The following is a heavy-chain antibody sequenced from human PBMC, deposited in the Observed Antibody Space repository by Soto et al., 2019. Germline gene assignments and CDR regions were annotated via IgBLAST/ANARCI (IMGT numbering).Heavy chain of an antibody. CDR3: ARAGRQWLAKYYFDF. CDR2: MSYDGSTK. D-gene: IGHD6-19*01. V-gene: IGHV3-30-3*01. J-gene: IGHJ4*02. CDR1: GFTFSAYA. Sequence: QLQLVESGGCVVQPGGSLRLSCAASGFTFSAYAMHWVRQAPGKGLEWVALMSYDGSTKEYADSVKGRFTISRDNSKNTLSLQMSSLRNEDTALYFCARAGRQWLAKYYFDFWGQGTLVTVSS.